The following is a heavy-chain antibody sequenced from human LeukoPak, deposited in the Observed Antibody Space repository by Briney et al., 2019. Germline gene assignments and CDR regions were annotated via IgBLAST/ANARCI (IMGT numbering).Heavy chain of an antibody. Sequence: GASVKVSCKASGYTFTSYYMHWVRQAPGQGLEWMGWINPNSGGTEYAQKFQGRVTMTRDTSFNTAYMELSRLTSDDTAVYYCARALRAPRPYYYYMDVWGKGTTVTVSS. V-gene: IGHV1-2*02. J-gene: IGHJ6*03. CDR3: ARALRAPRPYYYYMDV. D-gene: IGHD6-6*01. CDR1: GYTFTSYY. CDR2: INPNSGGT.